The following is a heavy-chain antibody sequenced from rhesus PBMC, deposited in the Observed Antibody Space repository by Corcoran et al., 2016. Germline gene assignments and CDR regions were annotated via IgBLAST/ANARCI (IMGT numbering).Heavy chain of an antibody. J-gene: IGHJ5-2*02. CDR3: AKDQTSGYGYNSLDV. CDR1: GFTFSSYG. V-gene: IGHV3S25*01. CDR2: ISSGGGST. D-gene: IGHD5-24*01. Sequence: EVQLVESGGGLVQPGGSLRLSCAASGFTFSSYGMYWVRQAPGKGLEWISAISSGGGSTSSADSVKGRFTISRDNSKNPLSLQMNSLRAEDTAVYYCAKDQTSGYGYNSLDVWGRGVLVTVSS.